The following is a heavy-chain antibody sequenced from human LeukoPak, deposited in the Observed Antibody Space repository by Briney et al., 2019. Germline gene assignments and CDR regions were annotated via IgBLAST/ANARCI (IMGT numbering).Heavy chain of an antibody. D-gene: IGHD3-10*01. J-gene: IGHJ3*02. CDR2: IYYSGST. CDR1: GGSISSYY. V-gene: IGHV4-59*08. Sequence: SETLSLTCTVSGGSISSYYWSWIRQPPGKGLEWIGYIYYSGSTNYNPSLKSRVTISVDTSKNQFSLKLSSVTAADTAVYYCARHGSGTYYNSYCAFDIWSQGTMVTVCS. CDR3: ARHGSGTYYNSYCAFDI.